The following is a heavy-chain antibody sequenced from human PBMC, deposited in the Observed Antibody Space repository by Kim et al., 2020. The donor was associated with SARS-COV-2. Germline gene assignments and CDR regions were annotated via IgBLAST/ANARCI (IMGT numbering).Heavy chain of an antibody. D-gene: IGHD5-18*01. CDR2: T. Sequence: TCCADSVKGQFTISRDNSKNTLYLQMNSLRAEDTAVYYCANPITYSYGGYWGQGTLVTVSS. CDR3: ANPITYSYGGY. V-gene: IGHV3-23*01. J-gene: IGHJ4*02.